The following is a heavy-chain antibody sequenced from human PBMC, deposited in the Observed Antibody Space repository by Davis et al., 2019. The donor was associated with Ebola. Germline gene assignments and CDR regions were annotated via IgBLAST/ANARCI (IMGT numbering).Heavy chain of an antibody. CDR3: ASLRRSITGFDDGYDI. CDR1: GYTFSNYW. D-gene: IGHD3-9*01. Sequence: GESLKISCQASGYTFSNYWIGWVRQLPGKGLEWMGVIFTGDSDTRYSPSFRGQVTISADNSIKTAFLHWSSLKASDTAIYYCASLRRSITGFDDGYDIWGQGTMVTVSS. V-gene: IGHV5-51*01. J-gene: IGHJ3*02. CDR2: IFTGDSDT.